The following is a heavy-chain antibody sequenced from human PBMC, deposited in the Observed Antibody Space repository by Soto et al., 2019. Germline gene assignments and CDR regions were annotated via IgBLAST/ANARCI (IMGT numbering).Heavy chain of an antibody. CDR3: ARAAHYSSPFRWFDP. D-gene: IGHD6-13*01. CDR1: GGSISSGCYY. V-gene: IGHV4-31*03. J-gene: IGHJ5*02. Sequence: SETLSLTCTVSGGSISSGCYYWSWIRQHPGKGLEWIGYIYYSGSTYYNPSLKSRVTISVDTSRNQFSLKLSSVTAADTAVYYCARAAHYSSPFRWFDPWGQGTLVTVSS. CDR2: IYYSGST.